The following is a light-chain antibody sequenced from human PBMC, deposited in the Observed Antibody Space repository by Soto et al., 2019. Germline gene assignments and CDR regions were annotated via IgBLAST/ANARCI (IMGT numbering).Light chain of an antibody. Sequence: EIVMRQYPATLSVSPGESATLSCRASQSVSSNLAWHQQKPGQAPRILMYDASTRATGISARFSGSGSGTEFTLTISSLQSEDFAVYYCQQYHNWPITFGQGTRLEIK. CDR1: QSVSSN. V-gene: IGKV3-15*01. CDR2: DAS. CDR3: QQYHNWPIT. J-gene: IGKJ5*01.